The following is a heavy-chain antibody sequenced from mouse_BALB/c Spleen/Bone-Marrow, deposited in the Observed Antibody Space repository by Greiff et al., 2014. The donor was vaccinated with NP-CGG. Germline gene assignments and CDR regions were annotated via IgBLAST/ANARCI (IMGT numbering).Heavy chain of an antibody. CDR1: GFSLTTYG. CDR2: LWADGST. D-gene: IGHD1-2*01. Sequence: VKLMESGPGLVAPSQSLSITCTVSGFSLTTYGVHWVRQPPGKGLEWLGVLWADGSTNYNSALMSRLSISKDNSKSQVFLKMNSLQTDDTAMYYCTRITTATGAMDYWGQGPSVTVSS. J-gene: IGHJ4*01. CDR3: TRITTATGAMDY. V-gene: IGHV2-9*02.